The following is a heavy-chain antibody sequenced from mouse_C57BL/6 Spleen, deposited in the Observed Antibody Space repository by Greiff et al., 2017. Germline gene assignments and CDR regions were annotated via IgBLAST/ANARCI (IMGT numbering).Heavy chain of an antibody. CDR3: ARSLGSNFDY. CDR2: INPNNGGT. CDR1: GYTFTDYY. J-gene: IGHJ2*01. V-gene: IGHV1-26*01. D-gene: IGHD4-1*01. Sequence: VQLQQSGPELVKPGASVKISCKASGYTFTDYYMNWVKQSHGKSLEWIGDINPNNGGTSYNQKFKGKATLTVDKSSSTAYMELRSLTSEDSAVYYCARSLGSNFDYWGQGTTLTVSS.